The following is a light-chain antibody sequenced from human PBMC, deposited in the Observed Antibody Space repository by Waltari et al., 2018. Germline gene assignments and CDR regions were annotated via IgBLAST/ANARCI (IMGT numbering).Light chain of an antibody. CDR3: LQHNSPWT. V-gene: IGKV1-17*02. Sequence: DIQMTQSPSSLSAFVGDRVPIRCRASQGLRNDLTWSQQKPGKAPKRLIYSAFTLQSGVPARFSGSGSGTEFPLTISNLQPEDFATYYCLQHNSPWTFGQGTKVEI. J-gene: IGKJ1*01. CDR1: QGLRND. CDR2: SAF.